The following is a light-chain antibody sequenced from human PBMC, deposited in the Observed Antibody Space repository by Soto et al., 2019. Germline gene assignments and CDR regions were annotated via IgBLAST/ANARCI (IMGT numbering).Light chain of an antibody. Sequence: EIVLTQSPATLSLSPGERATLSCRASKSVSSYLAWYKQKPGQAPRLLIYDASNRATGIPARFSGSGSGTDFTLTISSLEPEDFAAYFCQQRSNWPPVFTFGPGTKVDIK. V-gene: IGKV3-11*01. CDR3: QQRSNWPPVFT. J-gene: IGKJ3*01. CDR1: KSVSSY. CDR2: DAS.